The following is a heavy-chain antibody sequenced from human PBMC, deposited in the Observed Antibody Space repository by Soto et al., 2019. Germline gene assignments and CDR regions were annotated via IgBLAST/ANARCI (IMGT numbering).Heavy chain of an antibody. J-gene: IGHJ6*02. Sequence: GLPIPFCASPGFTFRAYPMYWVRQAPGEGLEWVSYISGSTNVIYYADSVKGRFTISRDNAKNLVYLQMNSLRGEDTALYYFAREGQINLYYYYGMDVWGQGTSVTVSS. CDR3: AREGQINLYYYYGMDV. CDR2: ISGSTNVI. V-gene: IGHV3-48*01. CDR1: GFTFRAYP.